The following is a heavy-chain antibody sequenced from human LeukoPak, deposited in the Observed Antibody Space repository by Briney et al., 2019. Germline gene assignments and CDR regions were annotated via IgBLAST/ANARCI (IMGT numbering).Heavy chain of an antibody. CDR1: GFTFSSYA. CDR3: AKVPTGPAWYFDY. J-gene: IGHJ4*02. Sequence: GGSLRLSCAASGFTFSSYAMSWVRQAPEKGLEWVSGISGSGGRTYYADSVKGRFTISRDNSKNTLYLEMNSLRAEDTAVYYCAKVPTGPAWYFDYWGQGTLVTVSS. V-gene: IGHV3-23*01. CDR2: ISGSGGRT. D-gene: IGHD2-8*02.